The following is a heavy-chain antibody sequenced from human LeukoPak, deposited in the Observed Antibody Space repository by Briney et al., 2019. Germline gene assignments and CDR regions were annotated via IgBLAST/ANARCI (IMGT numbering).Heavy chain of an antibody. CDR1: GGSISSSSYY. V-gene: IGHV4-39*07. D-gene: IGHD6-19*01. Sequence: SETLSLTCTVSGGSISSSSYYWGWIRQPPGKGLEWIGSIYYSGSTYYNPSLKSRVTISVDTSKNQFSLKLTSVTAADTAVYFCARDSYSSGLIDYWGQGTLVTVSS. CDR3: ARDSYSSGLIDY. J-gene: IGHJ4*02. CDR2: IYYSGST.